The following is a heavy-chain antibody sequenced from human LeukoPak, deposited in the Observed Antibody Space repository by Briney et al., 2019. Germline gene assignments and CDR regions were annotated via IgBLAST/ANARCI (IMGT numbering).Heavy chain of an antibody. CDR3: AKHASHAYNYGMDV. Sequence: TGGSLRLSCAASGFTFSSYAMSWVRQAPGKGLEWVAAISDTGGDTYSADSVKGRFTISRDNSRNTLFLQLNSLRAEDTAVYYCAKHASHAYNYGMDVWGRGTTVTVSS. CDR1: GFTFSSYA. V-gene: IGHV3-23*01. CDR2: ISDTGGDT. J-gene: IGHJ6*02.